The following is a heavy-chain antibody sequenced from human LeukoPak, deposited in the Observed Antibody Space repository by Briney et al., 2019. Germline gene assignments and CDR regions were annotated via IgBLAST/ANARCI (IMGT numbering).Heavy chain of an antibody. CDR3: ARFCSGGNCYWRFFDY. D-gene: IGHD2-15*01. J-gene: IGHJ4*02. V-gene: IGHV3-7*01. CDR2: IKQDGSEK. CDR1: GFTFSSYW. Sequence: GGSLRLSCAASGFTFSSYWMSWVRQAPGKGLEWVANIKQDGSEKYYVDSVKGRFTISRDNAENSLYLQMNSLRAEDTAVYYCARFCSGGNCYWRFFDYWGQGILVTVSS.